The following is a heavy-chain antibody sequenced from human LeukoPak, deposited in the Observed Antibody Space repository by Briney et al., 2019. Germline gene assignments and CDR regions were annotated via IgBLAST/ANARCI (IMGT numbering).Heavy chain of an antibody. CDR2: IKSKTDGGTT. V-gene: IGHV3-15*01. Sequence: GGSLRLTCAASGFTFSNAWMSWVRQAPGKGLVWVGRIKSKTDGGTTDYAAPVKGRFTISRDDSKNTLYLQMNSLKTEDTAVYYCTTPVDTAMVYFDYWGQGTLVTVSS. CDR3: TTPVDTAMVYFDY. D-gene: IGHD5-18*01. CDR1: GFTFSNAW. J-gene: IGHJ4*02.